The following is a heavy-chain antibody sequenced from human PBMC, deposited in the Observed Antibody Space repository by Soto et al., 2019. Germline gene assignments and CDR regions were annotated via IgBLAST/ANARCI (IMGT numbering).Heavy chain of an antibody. CDR2: ISGSGGST. Sequence: GGSLRLSCAASGFTFSSYAMSWVRQAPGKGLEWVSAISGSGGSTYYADSVKGRFTISRDNSKNTLYLQMNSLRAEDTAVYYGAKDNSKDGDPVLFDYWGQGTLVTVSS. D-gene: IGHD7-27*01. CDR1: GFTFSSYA. J-gene: IGHJ4*02. V-gene: IGHV3-23*01. CDR3: AKDNSKDGDPVLFDY.